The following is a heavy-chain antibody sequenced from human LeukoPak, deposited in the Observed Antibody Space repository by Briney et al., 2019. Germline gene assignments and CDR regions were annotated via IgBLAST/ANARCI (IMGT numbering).Heavy chain of an antibody. V-gene: IGHV3-48*02. D-gene: IGHD3-3*01. Sequence: GGSLRLSCTGSGFIFSSYDMNWVRQAPGKGLEWVSYIISSSSAIYYADSVKGRFSISRDNVKNSLYLQMNSLRDEDTAVYYCARDFWSGYYIGYWGQGTLVTVSS. J-gene: IGHJ4*02. CDR2: IISSSSAI. CDR1: GFIFSSYD. CDR3: ARDFWSGYYIGY.